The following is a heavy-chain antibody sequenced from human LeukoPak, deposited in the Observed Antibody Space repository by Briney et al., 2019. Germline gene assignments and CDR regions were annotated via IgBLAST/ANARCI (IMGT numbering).Heavy chain of an antibody. CDR3: ARTGGYYDSSGYSSGEFDY. J-gene: IGHJ4*02. CDR1: GFTFSSYW. Sequence: GGSLRLSCAASGFTFSSYWMSWVRQAPGKGLEWVANIKQDGSKKYYVDSVKGRFTISRDNAKNSLYLQMNSLRAEDTAVYYCARTGGYYDSSGYSSGEFDYWGQGTLVTVSS. D-gene: IGHD3-22*01. CDR2: IKQDGSKK. V-gene: IGHV3-7*01.